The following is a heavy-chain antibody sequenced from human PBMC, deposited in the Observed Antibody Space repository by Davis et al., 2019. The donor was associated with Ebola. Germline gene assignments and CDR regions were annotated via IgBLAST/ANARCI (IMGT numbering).Heavy chain of an antibody. J-gene: IGHJ4*02. CDR3: VRGFFRPYYFDY. Sequence: GESLKISCAASGFTFSSYAMHWVRQAPGKGLEWVAVISYDGSNKYYADSVKGRFTISIDNSKNTLYLQMNSLRAEDTAVYYCVRGFFRPYYFDYWGQGTLVTVSS. CDR1: GFTFSSYA. V-gene: IGHV3-30-3*01. CDR2: ISYDGSNK. D-gene: IGHD3-3*01.